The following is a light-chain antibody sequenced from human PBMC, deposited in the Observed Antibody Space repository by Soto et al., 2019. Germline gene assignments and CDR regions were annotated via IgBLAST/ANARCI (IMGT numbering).Light chain of an antibody. V-gene: IGLV2-23*01. CDR3: CSYTGRNTHVV. J-gene: IGLJ2*01. CDR2: EGT. Sequence: QSALTQPASVSGSPGQSITISCTGTSSDVGSYNLVSWYQQHPGKAPKLMIYEGTKRPSGVSNRFSGSKSGNTASLTISGLQAEDEADYYCCSYTGRNTHVVIGGGTKVTVL. CDR1: SSDVGSYNL.